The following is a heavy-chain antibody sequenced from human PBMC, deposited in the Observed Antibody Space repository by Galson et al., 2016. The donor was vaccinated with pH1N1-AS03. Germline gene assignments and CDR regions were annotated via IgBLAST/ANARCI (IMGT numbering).Heavy chain of an antibody. V-gene: IGHV3-64*02. CDR3: ARGPVSYANYWFPPPDY. Sequence: SLRLSCAASGFTFSSYAMFWVRQAPGKGLEYVSAISGNGFSTYYADSVKGRFTISRDNSKNTLYLQMGSPRTEDMAMYYCARGPVSYANYWFPPPDYWGQGTLVTVSS. CDR1: GFTFSSYA. J-gene: IGHJ4*02. D-gene: IGHD4/OR15-4a*01. CDR2: ISGNGFST.